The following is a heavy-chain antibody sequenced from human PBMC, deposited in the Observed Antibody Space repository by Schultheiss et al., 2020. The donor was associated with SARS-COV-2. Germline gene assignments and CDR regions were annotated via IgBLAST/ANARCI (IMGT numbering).Heavy chain of an antibody. CDR3: ARGGSGSSDY. Sequence: GGSLRLSCAASGFTFSSYSMNWVRQAPGKGLEWVSYISSSSSYIYYADSVKGRFTISRDNSKNTLYLQMNSLRAEDTAVYYCARGGSGSSDYWGQGTLVTVSS. CDR2: ISSSSSYI. V-gene: IGHV3-21*05. D-gene: IGHD1-26*01. J-gene: IGHJ4*02. CDR1: GFTFSSYS.